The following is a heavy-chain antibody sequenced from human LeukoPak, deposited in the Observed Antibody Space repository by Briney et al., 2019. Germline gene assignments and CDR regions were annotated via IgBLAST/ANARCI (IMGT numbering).Heavy chain of an antibody. D-gene: IGHD3-16*02. CDR1: GFTFSSYW. Sequence: GGSLRLSCAASGFTFSSYWMHWVRQAPGKGLVWVSRINSDGSSTSYADSVKGRFTISRDNAKNTLYLQMNSLRAEDTAVYYCARDLNDYVWGSYRYTPPFDYWGQGTLVTVSS. CDR3: ARDLNDYVWGSYRYTPPFDY. CDR2: INSDGSST. J-gene: IGHJ4*02. V-gene: IGHV3-74*01.